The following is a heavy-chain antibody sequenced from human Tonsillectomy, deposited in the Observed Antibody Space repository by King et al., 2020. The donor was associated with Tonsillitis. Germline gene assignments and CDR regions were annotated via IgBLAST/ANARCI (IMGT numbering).Heavy chain of an antibody. CDR2: ISSSSSTI. Sequence: VQLVESGGGLVQPGGSLRLSCEASGFTFSTYSMNWVRQAPGKGLEWVSYISSSSSTIYYADSVKGRFTIARDNAKNSLYLQMNSLGAEDTAVYFCARAIYGDPSYPYNYYYGMDVWGQGTAVTVSS. J-gene: IGHJ6*02. CDR3: ARAIYGDPSYPYNYYYGMDV. V-gene: IGHV3-48*04. CDR1: GFTFSTYS. D-gene: IGHD4-17*01.